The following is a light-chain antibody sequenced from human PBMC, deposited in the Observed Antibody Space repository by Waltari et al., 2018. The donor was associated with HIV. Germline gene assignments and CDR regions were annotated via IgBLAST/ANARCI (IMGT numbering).Light chain of an antibody. CDR3: HQRSNWPGT. J-gene: IGKJ2*01. V-gene: IGKV3-11*01. CDR2: DAS. Sequence: EIALTQSPATLSLSPGARATLSCRASQSVTSSLVWFQQKPGQPPRLLIYDASFRATGIPARFSGSGSGTDFTLTIRSLEAEDSVVYYCHQRSNWPGTFGQGTNLEI. CDR1: QSVTSS.